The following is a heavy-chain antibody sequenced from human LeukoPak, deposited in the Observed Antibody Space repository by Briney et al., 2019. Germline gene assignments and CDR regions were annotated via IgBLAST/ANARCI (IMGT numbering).Heavy chain of an antibody. Sequence: SETLSLTCAVSGYSISSGYYWGWIRQPPGKGLEWIGSIYHSGSTYYNPSLKSRVTISVDTSKNQFSLKLSSVTAADTAVYYCARDLVAVAGTAGYLDLWGRGTLVTVSS. V-gene: IGHV4-38-2*02. CDR2: IYHSGST. J-gene: IGHJ2*01. CDR1: GYSISSGYY. D-gene: IGHD6-19*01. CDR3: ARDLVAVAGTAGYLDL.